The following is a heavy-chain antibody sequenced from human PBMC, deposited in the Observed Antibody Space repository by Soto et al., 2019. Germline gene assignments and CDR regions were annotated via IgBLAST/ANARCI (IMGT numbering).Heavy chain of an antibody. V-gene: IGHV4-30-4*01. Sequence: QVQLQESGPGLVKPSQTLSLTCTVSGGSISSGDYYWSWIRQPPGKGLEWIGYINYSGSTYYNPSLKSRVTISVDTSKNQFALKLSSVTAADTAVYYCARVGAVTGLCAFDIWGQGTMVTVSS. CDR1: GGSISSGDYY. CDR3: ARVGAVTGLCAFDI. CDR2: INYSGST. D-gene: IGHD4-17*01. J-gene: IGHJ3*02.